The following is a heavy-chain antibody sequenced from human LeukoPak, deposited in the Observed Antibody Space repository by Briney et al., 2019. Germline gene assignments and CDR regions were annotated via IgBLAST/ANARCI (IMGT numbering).Heavy chain of an antibody. CDR2: IYYSGYT. CDR3: ARSSEGRYYYDSSGFSYYYYMDV. J-gene: IGHJ6*03. V-gene: IGHV4-59*01. CDR1: GGSISSYY. Sequence: SETLSLTCTVSGGSISSYYWSWIRQPPGKGLEWIGYIYYSGYTNYNPSLKSRVTISVDTSKNQFSLKLSSVTAADTAVYYCARSSEGRYYYDSSGFSYYYYMDVWGKGTTVTISS. D-gene: IGHD3-22*01.